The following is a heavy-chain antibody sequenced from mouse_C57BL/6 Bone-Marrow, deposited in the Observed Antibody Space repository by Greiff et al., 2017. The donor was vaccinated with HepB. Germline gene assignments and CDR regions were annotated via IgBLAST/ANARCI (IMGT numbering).Heavy chain of an antibody. Sequence: QVQLQQSGAELVRPGTSVKVSCKASGYAFTNYLIEWVKQRPGQGLEWIGVINPGSGGTNYNEKFKGKATLTADTSSITAYMQLSSLTSEDSAVYFCARPLDGDNGWAWFAYWGQGTLVTVSA. D-gene: IGHD2-13*01. CDR3: ARPLDGDNGWAWFAY. V-gene: IGHV1-54*01. CDR1: GYAFTNYL. J-gene: IGHJ3*01. CDR2: INPGSGGT.